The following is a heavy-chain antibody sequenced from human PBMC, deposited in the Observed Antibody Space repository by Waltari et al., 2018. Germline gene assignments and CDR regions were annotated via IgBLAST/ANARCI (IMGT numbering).Heavy chain of an antibody. CDR3: ARGNLWSGYSQYYGMDV. D-gene: IGHD3-3*01. CDR1: GYTFTGYY. V-gene: IGHV1-2*02. J-gene: IGHJ6*02. CDR2: INPSGGGT. Sequence: QVQLVQSGAEVKKPGASVKVSCKASGYTFTGYYMHWVRQAPGQGLEWMGRINPSGGGTNYAQKLQGRVTMTRDTSISTAYMELSRLRSDDTAVYYCARGNLWSGYSQYYGMDVWGQGTTVTVSS.